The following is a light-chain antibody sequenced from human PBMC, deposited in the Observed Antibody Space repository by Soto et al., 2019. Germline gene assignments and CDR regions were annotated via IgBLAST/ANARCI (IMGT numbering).Light chain of an antibody. CDR3: RQYNKSWT. J-gene: IGKJ1*01. Sequence: EIVMTQSPATVSMSPGERATLSCTASQAIGGSLAWYRQSPGQAPRLLIFDSSTRAAGTPARFSGSGSGPEFTLTISSLQSEDVALYYCRQYNKSWTFGQGTKVDIK. CDR1: QAIGGS. CDR2: DSS. V-gene: IGKV3-15*01.